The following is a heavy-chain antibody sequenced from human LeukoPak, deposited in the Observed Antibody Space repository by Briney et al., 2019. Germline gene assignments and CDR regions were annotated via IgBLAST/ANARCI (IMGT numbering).Heavy chain of an antibody. Sequence: SETLSLTCTVSGGSISSSSYYWGWIRPPPGKGLEWIGSIYYSGSTYYNPSLKSRVTISVDTSKNQFSLKLRSVTAADTAVYYCARLTPESSSGFDYWGQGTLVTVSS. CDR1: GGSISSSSYY. D-gene: IGHD6-19*01. J-gene: IGHJ4*02. CDR3: ARLTPESSSGFDY. V-gene: IGHV4-39*01. CDR2: IYYSGST.